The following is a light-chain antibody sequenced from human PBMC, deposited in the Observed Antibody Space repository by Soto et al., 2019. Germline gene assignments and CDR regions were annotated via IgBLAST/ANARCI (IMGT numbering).Light chain of an antibody. Sequence: EIVLTQSPGTLSLSPGERATLSCRTSQSVSNNYLAWYQQKPGQAPRLLIYGASSRATGIPDRFSGSGSGTDFTLGISRLEPEDFAVYYCQQYSSLWTFGQGTKVDIK. CDR1: QSVSNNY. V-gene: IGKV3-20*01. J-gene: IGKJ1*01. CDR2: GAS. CDR3: QQYSSLWT.